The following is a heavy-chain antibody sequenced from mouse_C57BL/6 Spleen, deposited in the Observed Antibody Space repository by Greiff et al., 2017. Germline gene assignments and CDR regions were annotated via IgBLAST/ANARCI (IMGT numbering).Heavy chain of an antibody. D-gene: IGHD2-14*01. Sequence: VQLQESGAELVRPGASVTLSCKASGYTFTDYEMHWVKQTPVHGLEWIGAIDPETGGTAYNQKFKGKAILTADKSSSTAYMELRSLTSEDSAVYDCTRRGYPWYFDVWGTGTTVTVSS. CDR2: IDPETGGT. CDR3: TRRGYPWYFDV. CDR1: GYTFTDYE. J-gene: IGHJ1*03. V-gene: IGHV1-15*01.